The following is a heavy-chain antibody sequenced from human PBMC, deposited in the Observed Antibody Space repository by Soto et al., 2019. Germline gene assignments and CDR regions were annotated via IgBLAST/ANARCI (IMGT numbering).Heavy chain of an antibody. CDR1: GGSISSSSYY. J-gene: IGHJ3*02. D-gene: IGHD3-3*01. CDR2: IYYSGST. Sequence: PSETLSLTCTVSGGSISSSSYYWGWIRQPPGKGLEWIGSIYYSGSTYYNPSLKSRVTISVDTSKNQFSLKLSSVTAADTAVYYCARLKSYYDFQGGAFDIWGQGTMVT. CDR3: ARLKSYYDFQGGAFDI. V-gene: IGHV4-39*01.